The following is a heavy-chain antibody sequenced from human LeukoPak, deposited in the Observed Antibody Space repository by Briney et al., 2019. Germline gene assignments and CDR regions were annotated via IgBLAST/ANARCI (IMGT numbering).Heavy chain of an antibody. CDR1: GGSISSYY. V-gene: IGHV4-59*01. CDR2: IYYSGST. Sequence: SETLSLACTVSGGSISSYYWSWIRQPPGKGLEWIGYIYYSGSTNYNPSLKSRVTISVDTSKNQFSLKLSSVTAADTAVYYCARSSVYDYVWGSYPDMYYFDYWGQGTLVNVSS. CDR3: ARSSVYDYVWGSYPDMYYFDY. J-gene: IGHJ4*02. D-gene: IGHD3-16*02.